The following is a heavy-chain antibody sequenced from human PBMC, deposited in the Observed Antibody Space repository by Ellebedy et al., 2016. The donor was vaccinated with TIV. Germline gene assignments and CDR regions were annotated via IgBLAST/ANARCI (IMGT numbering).Heavy chain of an antibody. Sequence: GESLKISCAASGFIFSDYYMNWIRQAPGKGLEWVSYISSGGGKISYADSVKGRFTISRDNAKNLVFLQMNSLRDEDTAVYYCARDARFINQQHNWFDPWGQGALVTISS. D-gene: IGHD6-13*01. V-gene: IGHV3-11*01. CDR3: ARDARFINQQHNWFDP. CDR1: GFIFSDYY. CDR2: ISSGGGKI. J-gene: IGHJ5*02.